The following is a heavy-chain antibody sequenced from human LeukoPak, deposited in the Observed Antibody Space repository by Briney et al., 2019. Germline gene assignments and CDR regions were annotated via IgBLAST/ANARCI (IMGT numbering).Heavy chain of an antibody. D-gene: IGHD5-24*01. V-gene: IGHV3-48*04. CDR3: ARDPVRDGHGGDY. Sequence: GGSLRLSCAASRFTFSRYGMNWVRQAPGKGLEWVSYISSSGSTIYYADSVKGRFTISRDNAKNSLYLQMNSLRAEDTAVYYCARDPVRDGHGGDYWGQGTLVTVTS. CDR1: RFTFSRYG. J-gene: IGHJ4*02. CDR2: ISSSGSTI.